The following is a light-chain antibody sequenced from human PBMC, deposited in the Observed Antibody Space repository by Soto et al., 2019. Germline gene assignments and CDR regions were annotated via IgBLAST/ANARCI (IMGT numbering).Light chain of an antibody. Sequence: QSVLTQPASVSGSPGQSITISCTGTSSDVGGYNYVSWYQQYPGKAPKLMIYEVINRTSGVSNRFSGSKSGNTASLTISGLQAEDEADYYCSSYTSSSTWVFGGGTQLTVL. V-gene: IGLV2-14*01. CDR2: EVI. CDR1: SSDVGGYNY. J-gene: IGLJ3*02. CDR3: SSYTSSSTWV.